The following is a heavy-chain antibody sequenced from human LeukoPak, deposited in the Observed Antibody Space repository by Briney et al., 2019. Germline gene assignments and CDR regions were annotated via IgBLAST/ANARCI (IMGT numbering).Heavy chain of an antibody. CDR1: GYTFTGYY. J-gene: IGHJ4*02. V-gene: IGHV1-2*02. CDR2: INPDSGVT. D-gene: IGHD3-9*01. Sequence: ASVKVSCKASGYTFTGYYIHWVRQAPGQGLEWMGWINPDSGVTNYAQKFQGRVTMTRDTSISTAYMGLSRLRSDDTAVYHCARGFDWLEYYFDYWGQGTLVTVSS. CDR3: ARGFDWLEYYFDY.